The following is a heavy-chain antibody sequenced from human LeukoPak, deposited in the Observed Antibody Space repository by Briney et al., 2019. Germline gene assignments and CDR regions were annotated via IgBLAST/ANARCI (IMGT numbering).Heavy chain of an antibody. CDR2: FYPGDSDT. V-gene: IGHV5-51*01. CDR3: ARPPRAGNDAYDI. J-gene: IGHJ3*02. CDR1: GYSFNTHW. D-gene: IGHD6-13*01. Sequence: GESLKISCKGSGYSFNTHWIAWVRQMPGKGLEWMGFFYPGDSDTRYSPSFQGQVTMSADKSITTAYLQWRSLRASDTAVYFCARPPRAGNDAYDIWGQGTLVTVSS.